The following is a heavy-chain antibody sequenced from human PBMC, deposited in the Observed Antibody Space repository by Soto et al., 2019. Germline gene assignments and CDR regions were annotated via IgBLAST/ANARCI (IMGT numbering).Heavy chain of an antibody. V-gene: IGHV4-34*01. CDR3: ARGPDIVVVVAATGFDY. CDR2: INHSGST. J-gene: IGHJ4*02. CDR1: GGSFSGYY. D-gene: IGHD2-15*01. Sequence: SETLSLTCAVYGGSFSGYYWSWIRQPPGKGLEWIGEINHSGSTNYNPSLKSRVTISVDTSKNQLSLKLSSVTAADTAVYYCARGPDIVVVVAATGFDYWGQGTLVTVSS.